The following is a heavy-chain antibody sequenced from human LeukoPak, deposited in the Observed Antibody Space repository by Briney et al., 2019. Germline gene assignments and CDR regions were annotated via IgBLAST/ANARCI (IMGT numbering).Heavy chain of an antibody. CDR1: GGTFSSYA. Sequence: ASVKVSCKASGGTFSSYAISWVRQALGQGLEWMGRIIPILGIANYAQKFQGRVTITADKSTSTAYMELSSLRSEDTAVYYCARGDYYDSSGYFDYWGQGTLVTVSS. J-gene: IGHJ4*02. V-gene: IGHV1-69*04. CDR2: IIPILGIA. D-gene: IGHD3-22*01. CDR3: ARGDYYDSSGYFDY.